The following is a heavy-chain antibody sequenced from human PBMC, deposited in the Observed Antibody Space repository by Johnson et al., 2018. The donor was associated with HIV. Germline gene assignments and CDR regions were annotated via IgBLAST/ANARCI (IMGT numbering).Heavy chain of an antibody. V-gene: IGHV3-7*05. J-gene: IGHJ3*02. CDR2: IKQDGRAK. D-gene: IGHD2-15*01. CDR3: ASEGGGAFDI. Sequence: VQLVESGGGLVQPGGSLRLSCAASGFMFSSYWMSWVRQAPGRGLEWVANIKQDGRAKYYVDSVKGRFTISRDNAKNSLFLQMNSLGAEDTAVYYCASEGGGAFDIWGQGTMVTVSS. CDR1: GFMFSSYW.